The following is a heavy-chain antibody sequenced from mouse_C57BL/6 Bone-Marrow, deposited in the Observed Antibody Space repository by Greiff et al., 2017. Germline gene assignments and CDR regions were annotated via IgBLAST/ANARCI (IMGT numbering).Heavy chain of an antibody. V-gene: IGHV1-81*01. CDR2: IYPRSGNT. Sequence: QVHVKQSGAELARPGASVKLSCKASGYTFTSSGISWVKQRTGQGLEWIGEIYPRSGNTYYNEKFKGKATLTADKSSSTAYMELRSLTSEDSAVYFCARGGTVVAPYWYFDVWCTGTTVTVSS. CDR1: GYTFTSSG. J-gene: IGHJ1*03. CDR3: ARGGTVVAPYWYFDV. D-gene: IGHD1-1*01.